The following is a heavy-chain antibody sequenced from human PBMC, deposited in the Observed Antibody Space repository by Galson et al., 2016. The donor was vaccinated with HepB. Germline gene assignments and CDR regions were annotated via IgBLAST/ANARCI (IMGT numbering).Heavy chain of an antibody. Sequence: SETLSLTCTVSRISISLHYWNWIRQPAGRGLEWIGRMYISGNTNYNPSLKSRVTMSVDKSKNQVSLKLNPVTAADTAVYYCATGDNGFDNWGHGTMVTASS. CDR1: RISISLHY. CDR3: ATGDNGFDN. CDR2: MYISGNT. J-gene: IGHJ3*02. V-gene: IGHV4-4*07. D-gene: IGHD2-21*01.